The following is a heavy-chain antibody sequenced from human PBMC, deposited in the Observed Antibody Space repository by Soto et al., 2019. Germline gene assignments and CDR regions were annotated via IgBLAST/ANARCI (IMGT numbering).Heavy chain of an antibody. Sequence: WGSLLLSCTSSVFDFSNSGIRWVRQTPGKGLEWVVLISFDGDKYYVDSVKGRFTISRDNPTNTVYLQMNRLRPEDTGLYYCARDYARGWCQFWGQGTMVTVSS. CDR2: ISFDGDK. D-gene: IGHD2-8*02. CDR1: VFDFSNSG. V-gene: IGHV3-30*03. CDR3: ARDYARGWCQF. J-gene: IGHJ4*02.